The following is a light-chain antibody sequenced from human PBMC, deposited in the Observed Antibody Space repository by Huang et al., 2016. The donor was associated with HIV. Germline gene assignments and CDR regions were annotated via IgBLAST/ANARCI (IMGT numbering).Light chain of an antibody. CDR3: QQSYSIPPMYT. CDR2: GAS. CDR1: QSIITY. J-gene: IGKJ2*01. Sequence: DIQMTQSPSSLSASVGDRVTITCRASQSIITYLNWYQQKPGKAPKLLIYGASSLQSGVPSRFSGSGSGTEFTLTISSLQPEDFATYYCQQSYSIPPMYTFGQGTKLEIK. V-gene: IGKV1-39*01.